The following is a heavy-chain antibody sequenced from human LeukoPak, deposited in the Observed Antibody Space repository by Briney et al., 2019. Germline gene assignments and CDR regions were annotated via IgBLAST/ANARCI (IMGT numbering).Heavy chain of an antibody. CDR3: AKHIVVVPAAISHAFDI. J-gene: IGHJ3*02. V-gene: IGHV3-23*01. D-gene: IGHD2-2*01. Sequence: GGSLRLSCAASGFTFSNYAMSWVRQAPGKGLEWVSAISGSGGSTYYADSVKGRFTISRDNSKNTLYLQMNSLRAEDTAVYYCAKHIVVVPAAISHAFDIWGQGTMVTVSS. CDR1: GFTFSNYA. CDR2: ISGSGGST.